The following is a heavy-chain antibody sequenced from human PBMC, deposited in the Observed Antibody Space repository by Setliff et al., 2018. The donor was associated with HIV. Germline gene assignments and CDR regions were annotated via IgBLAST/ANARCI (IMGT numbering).Heavy chain of an antibody. D-gene: IGHD3-22*01. J-gene: IGHJ3*02. CDR3: ARAPRGYHDSSGYYPYAFDI. V-gene: IGHV4-34*01. CDR2: IDHGGSP. Sequence: SETLSLTCAVYGRSLSIYFWTWIRQSPGKGLDWIGEIDHGGSPTYNPSFKSRVSISLDTANKQFSLTLNSLTAADTAVYYCARAPRGYHDSSGYYPYAFDIWGQGTMVTVSS. CDR1: GRSLSIYF.